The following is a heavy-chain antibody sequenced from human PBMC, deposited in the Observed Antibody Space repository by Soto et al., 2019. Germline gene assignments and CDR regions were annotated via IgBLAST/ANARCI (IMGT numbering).Heavy chain of an antibody. D-gene: IGHD2-8*01. Sequence: PSETLSLTCSVSGDSITTNGYYWGWIRQPPGKGLQWIGNVYSTGSTFSHPSLTSRVFISVDTSKNKSSLRLTSVTAADPAVYYCARSHYTYGLLIDYWGPGIMVTVSS. CDR1: GDSITTNGYY. J-gene: IGHJ4*02. V-gene: IGHV4-39*01. CDR3: ARSHYTYGLLIDY. CDR2: VYSTGST.